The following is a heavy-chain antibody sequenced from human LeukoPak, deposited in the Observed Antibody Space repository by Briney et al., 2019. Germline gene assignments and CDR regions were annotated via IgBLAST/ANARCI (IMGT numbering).Heavy chain of an antibody. J-gene: IGHJ4*02. Sequence: SETLSLTCTVSGGSISSSRDYWGWIRQPPGKGLEWIGSIYYSGSTYYNPSLKSRVTISVDTSKNQFSLKLSSVTAADTAVYYCARLPNYYDSSTDYWGQGTLVTVSS. D-gene: IGHD3-22*01. CDR2: IYYSGST. CDR1: GGSISSSRDY. V-gene: IGHV4-39*01. CDR3: ARLPNYYDSSTDY.